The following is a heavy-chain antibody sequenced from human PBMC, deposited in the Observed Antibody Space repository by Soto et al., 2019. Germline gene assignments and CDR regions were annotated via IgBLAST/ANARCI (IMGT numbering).Heavy chain of an antibody. CDR1: GFTFSLYS. CDR2: ISRSSTGI. D-gene: IGHD3-10*01. V-gene: IGHV3-48*02. J-gene: IGHJ6*01. CDR3: ASAVTWGLDV. Sequence: EVQLVESGGGLVQPGGSLRLSCAASGFTFSLYSMSWVRQAPGKGLEWVSYISRSSTGIHYADSVKGRFTISRDDVTNAMDLQVNSLRDGDTAVYYCASAVTWGLDVWGQGTTVSISS.